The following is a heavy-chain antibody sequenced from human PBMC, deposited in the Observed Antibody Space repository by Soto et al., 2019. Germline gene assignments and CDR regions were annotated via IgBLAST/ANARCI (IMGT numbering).Heavy chain of an antibody. CDR3: ARGNGFNDY. V-gene: IGHV1-18*01. CDR2: MSAYNGNT. Sequence: GASVKVSCKASGYTFGSYGITWVRQAPGQGLEWMGWMSAYNGNTNYAQKIHDRVTMTRDTSATTAYMELRGLRSDDTAVYYCARGNGFNDYWGQGTLVTVSS. D-gene: IGHD2-8*01. J-gene: IGHJ4*02. CDR1: GYTFGSYG.